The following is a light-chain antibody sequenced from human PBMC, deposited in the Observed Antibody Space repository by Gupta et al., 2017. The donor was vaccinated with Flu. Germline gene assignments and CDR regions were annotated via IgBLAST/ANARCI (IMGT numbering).Light chain of an antibody. CDR1: QGIGTY. CDR3: QQFDRVPIT. CDR2: DAS. J-gene: IGKJ5*01. V-gene: IGKV1-33*01. Sequence: DIQMTQSPSSLSASVGDRVTITCQASQGIGTYLNWYQQKPGRAPNLLIYDASKLERGVPSRFSGSGSGIYFSFTISSLQPEDVAVYYCQQFDRVPITFGQGTLLEIK.